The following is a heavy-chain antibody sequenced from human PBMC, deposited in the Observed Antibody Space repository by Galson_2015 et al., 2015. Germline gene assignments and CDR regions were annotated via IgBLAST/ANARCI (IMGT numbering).Heavy chain of an antibody. V-gene: IGHV3-30*03. CDR2: ISYDGSNK. CDR1: GFTFSSYG. CDR3: AREGYYDSSGYLVLAFDI. D-gene: IGHD3-22*01. Sequence: SLRLSCAASGFTFSSYGMHWVRQAPGKGLEWVAVISYDGSNKYYADSVKGRFTISRDNSKNTLYLQMNSLRAEDTAVYYCAREGYYDSSGYLVLAFDIWGQGTMVTVSS. J-gene: IGHJ3*02.